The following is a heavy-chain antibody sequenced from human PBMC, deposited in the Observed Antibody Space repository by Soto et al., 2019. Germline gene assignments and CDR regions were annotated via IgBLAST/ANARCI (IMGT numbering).Heavy chain of an antibody. CDR2: ISDDGSTK. CDR3: TRADLPVPLSVSDP. Sequence: QVQLLESGGGVVQPGRSLRLSCAASGFIFSRYFMHWVRQAPGKGLEWVALISDDGSTKYYADSVTGRFTISRDNSKSTLYLQMNTLSADDPAVYYCTRADLPVPLSVSDPWGQGTLATVSP. CDR1: GFIFSRYF. D-gene: IGHD3-3*01. V-gene: IGHV3-30-3*01. J-gene: IGHJ5*02.